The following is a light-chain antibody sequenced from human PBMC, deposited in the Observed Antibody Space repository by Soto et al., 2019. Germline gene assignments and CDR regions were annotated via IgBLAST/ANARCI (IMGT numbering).Light chain of an antibody. CDR2: AAS. Sequence: DIQMTQSPSSLSASVGDRVTITCRASQSISSYLNWYQQKPGKAPKLLIYAASSLQSGVTSRFRGSGSGTDFTLTISSLQPEDFATYYCQQSYSTPPMYTFGQGTKLEIK. CDR3: QQSYSTPPMYT. J-gene: IGKJ2*01. CDR1: QSISSY. V-gene: IGKV1-39*01.